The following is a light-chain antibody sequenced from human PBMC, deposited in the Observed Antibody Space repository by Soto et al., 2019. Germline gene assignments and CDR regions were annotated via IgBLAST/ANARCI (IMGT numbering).Light chain of an antibody. Sequence: DVVMTQSPLSLPVTLGQPASISCISSQILVDRDGNTYFNWYQRRPGQPPRRLIYKISYRDSGVPDRFSGSGSGTYFTLKISRVEAEDVGFYYCMQGTLWPWTFGQGTKVDIK. CDR3: MQGTLWPWT. CDR2: KIS. J-gene: IGKJ1*01. V-gene: IGKV2-30*01. CDR1: QILVDRDGNTY.